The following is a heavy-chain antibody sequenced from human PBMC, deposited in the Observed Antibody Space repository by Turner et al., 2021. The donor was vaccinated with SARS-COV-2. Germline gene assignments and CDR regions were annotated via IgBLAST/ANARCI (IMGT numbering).Heavy chain of an antibody. CDR1: GFTFSSYW. Sequence: EVQLVESGGGLVQPGGSLRLSCAASGFTFSSYWMSWVRQAPGKGLEWVANIKQEGSEKYYVDSVKGRLTISRDNAKNSLYLQMNSLRAEDTAVYYCARLHTSSWYFDYWGQGTLVTVSS. CDR2: IKQEGSEK. J-gene: IGHJ4*02. CDR3: ARLHTSSWYFDY. V-gene: IGHV3-7*03. D-gene: IGHD6-13*01.